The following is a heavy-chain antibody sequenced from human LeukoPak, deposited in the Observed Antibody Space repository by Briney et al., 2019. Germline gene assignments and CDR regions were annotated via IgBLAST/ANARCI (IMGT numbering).Heavy chain of an antibody. V-gene: IGHV3-9*01. CDR3: AKDRDTAMVYYFDY. CDR2: ISWNSGSI. J-gene: IGHJ4*02. CDR1: GFTFDDYA. Sequence: PGRSLRLSCAASGFTFDDYAMHWVRQAPGKGLEWVSGISWNSGSIGYADSVKGRFTISRDNAKNSLYLQVNSLRAEDTALYYCAKDRDTAMVYYFDYWGQGTLVTVSS. D-gene: IGHD5-18*01.